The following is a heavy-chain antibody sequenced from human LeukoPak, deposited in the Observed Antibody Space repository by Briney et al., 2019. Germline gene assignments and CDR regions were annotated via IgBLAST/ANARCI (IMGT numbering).Heavy chain of an antibody. D-gene: IGHD4/OR15-4a*01. J-gene: IGHJ3*02. CDR1: GFTFSSYW. V-gene: IGHV3-74*01. CDR3: ARGASGAFDI. CDR2: INSDGSST. Sequence: GGSLRLSCAASGFTFSSYWMHWVRQVPGKGLVWDSRINSDGSSTTYADSVKGRFTISRDNAKNTMYLQMNSLRAEDTAVYYCARGASGAFDIWGQGTMVTVSS.